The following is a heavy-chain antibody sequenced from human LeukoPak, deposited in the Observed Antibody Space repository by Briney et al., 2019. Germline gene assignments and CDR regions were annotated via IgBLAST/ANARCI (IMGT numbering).Heavy chain of an antibody. D-gene: IGHD3-9*01. CDR1: GGSFSGYY. J-gene: IGHJ6*02. CDR2: VYFSGST. CDR3: ARGDLTGYYPHYSYNVMDV. Sequence: PSETLSLTCAVYGGSFSGYYWSWIRQPPGKGLEWIGNVYFSGSTNYNPSLKSRVTISVDTSKNQFSLKLSSVTAADTAVYYCARGDLTGYYPHYSYNVMDVWGQGTTVTVSS. V-gene: IGHV4-59*01.